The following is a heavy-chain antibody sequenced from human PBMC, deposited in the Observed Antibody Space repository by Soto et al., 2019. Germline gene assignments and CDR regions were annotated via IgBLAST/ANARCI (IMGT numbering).Heavy chain of an antibody. J-gene: IGHJ5*02. V-gene: IGHV4-59*01. CDR1: GGSISNYY. CDR2: MYYNGNI. Sequence: PETLSLTCNVSGGSISNYYWTWVRQSPEKGLEWIGYMYYNGNINYNPSLKSRVTISIDTSKNHFSLTLKSVTAADTAVYYCASGGNWFDPWGQGVLVTVSS. CDR3: ASGGNWFDP. D-gene: IGHD3-16*01.